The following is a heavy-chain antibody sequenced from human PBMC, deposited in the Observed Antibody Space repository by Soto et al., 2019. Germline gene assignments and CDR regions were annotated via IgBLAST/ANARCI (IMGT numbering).Heavy chain of an antibody. Sequence: ASVKVSCKASGYIFTNYYIHWVRQAPGQGLEWMAIINPNGGSTNCAQEFQGRITLTRDTSTSTVYMELSSLRSEDTAVYYCARDNNSSWTDYWGQGTLVTVSS. CDR1: GYIFTNYY. J-gene: IGHJ4*02. V-gene: IGHV1-46*01. CDR3: ARDNNSSWTDY. D-gene: IGHD6-13*01. CDR2: INPNGGST.